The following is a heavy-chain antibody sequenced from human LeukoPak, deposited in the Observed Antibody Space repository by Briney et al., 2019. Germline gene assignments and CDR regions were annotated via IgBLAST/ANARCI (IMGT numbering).Heavy chain of an antibody. Sequence: PSETLSLTCTVSGGSISSYYWSWIRQPPGKGLEWIGYIYYSGSTNYNPSLKSRVTISVDTSKNQFSLKLSSVTAADTAVYYCARSETYYDFWSGYYTNWFDPWGQGTLVTVSS. CDR1: GGSISSYY. CDR3: ARSETYYDFWSGYYTNWFDP. D-gene: IGHD3-3*01. V-gene: IGHV4-59*01. J-gene: IGHJ5*02. CDR2: IYYSGST.